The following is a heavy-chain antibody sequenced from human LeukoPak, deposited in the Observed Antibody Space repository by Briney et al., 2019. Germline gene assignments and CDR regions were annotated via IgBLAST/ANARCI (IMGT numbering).Heavy chain of an antibody. V-gene: IGHV1-8*01. CDR3: ARWSQFGSSSVEAQHFDH. D-gene: IGHD6-6*01. CDR2: MNPNSGNT. J-gene: IGHJ4*02. Sequence: EASVKVSCKASGYTFTSYDINWVRQATGQGLEWMGWMNPNSGNTGYAQKFQGRVTVTRNTSISTAYMELSSLRSEDTAVYYCARWSQFGSSSVEAQHFDHWGQGTLVTFSS. CDR1: GYTFTSYD.